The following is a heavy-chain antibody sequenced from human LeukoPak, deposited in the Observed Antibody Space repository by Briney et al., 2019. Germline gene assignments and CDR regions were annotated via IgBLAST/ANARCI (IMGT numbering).Heavy chain of an antibody. CDR3: ARDRVRGIATSDYYFDY. CDR1: GYTFTNDG. J-gene: IGHJ4*02. D-gene: IGHD6-13*01. V-gene: IGHV1-18*01. CDR2: ISSYNGKT. Sequence: ASVKVSCKASGYTFTNDGISWVRQAPGQGLEWMGWISSYNGKTIYAQRLQGRVTMTTETSTSTGYMDLRSLRSDDTAVYYCARDRVRGIATSDYYFDYWGQGTLVTVSS.